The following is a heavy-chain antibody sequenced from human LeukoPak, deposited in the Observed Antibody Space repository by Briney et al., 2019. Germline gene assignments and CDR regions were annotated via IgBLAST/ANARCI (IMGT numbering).Heavy chain of an antibody. Sequence: GGSLRLSCAASGFTFSSYGMNWVRQAPGKGLEWVSSISSSSSYIYYADSVKGRFTISRDNAKNSLYLQMNSLRAEDTAVYYCARGGTTVTENDYWGQGTLVTVSS. CDR2: ISSSSSYI. CDR3: ARGGTTVTENDY. CDR1: GFTFSSYG. V-gene: IGHV3-21*01. D-gene: IGHD4-17*01. J-gene: IGHJ4*02.